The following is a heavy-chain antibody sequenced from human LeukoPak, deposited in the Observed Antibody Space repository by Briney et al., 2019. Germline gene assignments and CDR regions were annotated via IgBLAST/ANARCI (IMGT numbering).Heavy chain of an antibody. J-gene: IGHJ4*02. CDR3: AKGAGSILRYFDWLLLN. V-gene: IGHV3-23*01. D-gene: IGHD3-9*01. CDR2: ISGSGGST. Sequence: GGSLRLSCVASGFSFITYAMSWVRQAPGKGLEWVSAISGSGGSTYYADSVKGRFTISRDNSKNTLYLQMNSLRAEDTAVYYCAKGAGSILRYFDWLLLNWGQGTLVTVSS. CDR1: GFSFITYA.